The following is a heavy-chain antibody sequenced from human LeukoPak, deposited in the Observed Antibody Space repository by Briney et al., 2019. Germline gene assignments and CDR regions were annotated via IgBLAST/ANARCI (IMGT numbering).Heavy chain of an antibody. CDR2: INPHSGGT. D-gene: IGHD2-21*02. J-gene: IGHJ4*02. Sequence: ASVKVSCKASGYTFTGYYIHWVRQAPGQGLEWMGWINPHSGGTNYAQKFQGGVTMTRDTSITTAYMELSSLRSDDTAVYYCARDPGADSYYFDYWGQGTLVTVSS. CDR1: GYTFTGYY. V-gene: IGHV1-2*02. CDR3: ARDPGADSYYFDY.